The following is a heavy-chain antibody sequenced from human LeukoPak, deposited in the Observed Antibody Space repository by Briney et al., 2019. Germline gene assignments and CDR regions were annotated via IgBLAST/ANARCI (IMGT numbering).Heavy chain of an antibody. Sequence: GGSLRLSCAASGFSLSDHYMDWVRQAPGKGLEWVSAISGSGGSTYYADSVKGRFTISRDNSKNTLYLQMNSLRAEDTAVYYCAESSDTNAVRYFQHWGQGTLVTVSS. CDR1: GFSLSDHY. D-gene: IGHD5-18*01. J-gene: IGHJ1*01. CDR3: AESSDTNAVRYFQH. CDR2: ISGSGGST. V-gene: IGHV3-23*01.